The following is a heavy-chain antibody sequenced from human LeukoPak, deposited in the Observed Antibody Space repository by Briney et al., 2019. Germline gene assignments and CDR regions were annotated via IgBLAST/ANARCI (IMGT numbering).Heavy chain of an antibody. V-gene: IGHV3-30*04. J-gene: IGHJ3*02. CDR3: ARVNSYGPDAFDI. D-gene: IGHD5-18*01. CDR1: GFTFSSYA. CDR2: ISYDGSNK. Sequence: GGSLRLSCAASGFTFSSYAMHWVRQAPGKGLEWVAVISYDGSNKYYADSVKGRLTISRDNSKNTLYLQMNSLRAEDTAVYYCARVNSYGPDAFDIWGQGTMVTVSS.